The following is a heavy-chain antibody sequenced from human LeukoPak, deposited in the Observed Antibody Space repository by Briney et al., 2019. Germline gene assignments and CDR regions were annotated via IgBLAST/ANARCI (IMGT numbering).Heavy chain of an antibody. Sequence: PGGSLRLSCAASGFTFSDYYMSWIRQAPGKGLEWVSYISSSGSTIYYADSVKGRFTISRDNAKNSLYLQMNSLRAEDTAVYYCAREYSSSWKNDAFDIWGQGTMVTVSS. J-gene: IGHJ3*02. CDR3: AREYSSSWKNDAFDI. CDR2: ISSSGSTI. CDR1: GFTFSDYY. D-gene: IGHD6-13*01. V-gene: IGHV3-11*04.